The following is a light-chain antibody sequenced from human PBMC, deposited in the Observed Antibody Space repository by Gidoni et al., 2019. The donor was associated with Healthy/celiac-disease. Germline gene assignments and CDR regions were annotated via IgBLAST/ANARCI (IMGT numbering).Light chain of an antibody. Sequence: EIVVTQSPGTQAWSPGERATLSCRASQSVSSSNLAWYQQKPGQAPRLLIYGASSRATGIPDRFSGSGSGTDFTLTISSLEPEDFAVYYCQQYGSPTWTFGPLTKVEIK. J-gene: IGKJ1*01. CDR2: GAS. CDR3: QQYGSPTWT. CDR1: QSVSSSN. V-gene: IGKV3-20*01.